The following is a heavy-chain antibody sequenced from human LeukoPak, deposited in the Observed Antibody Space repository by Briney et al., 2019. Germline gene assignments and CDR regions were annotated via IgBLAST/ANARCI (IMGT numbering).Heavy chain of an antibody. Sequence: PGGSLRLSCAASGFTFSSYSMNWVRQAPGKGLEWVSSISSSSSYIYYADSVKGRFTISRDNAKNSLYLQMNSLRAEDMALYYCAKASYSSGWYLDYWGQGTLVTVSS. CDR1: GFTFSSYS. CDR2: ISSSSSYI. J-gene: IGHJ4*02. V-gene: IGHV3-21*04. D-gene: IGHD6-19*01. CDR3: AKASYSSGWYLDY.